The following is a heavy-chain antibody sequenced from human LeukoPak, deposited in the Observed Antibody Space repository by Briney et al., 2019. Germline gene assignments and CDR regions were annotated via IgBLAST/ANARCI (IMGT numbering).Heavy chain of an antibody. CDR3: AKRGDDYYGSSGYYPDY. CDR2: ISGSGGST. CDR1: GFTFSSYA. Sequence: PGGSLRLSCAASGFTFSSYAMSWVRQAPGKGLEWVSAISGSGGSTYYADSVKGRFTISRDNSKNTLYLQMNSLRAEDTAVYYCAKRGDDYYGSSGYYPDYWGQGTLVTVSS. D-gene: IGHD3-22*01. V-gene: IGHV3-23*01. J-gene: IGHJ4*02.